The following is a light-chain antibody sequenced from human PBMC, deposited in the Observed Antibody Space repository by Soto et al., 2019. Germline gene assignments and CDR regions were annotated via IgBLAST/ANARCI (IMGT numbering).Light chain of an antibody. V-gene: IGKV3-20*01. CDR1: QTVRNNY. Sequence: EFVLTQSPGTLALSPAERSTLSCMASQTVRNNYLAWYQQKPGQAPRLLIYDASSRATGIPDRFSGGGSGTDFTLTISRLEPEDFAVYYCQQFSSYPLTFGGGTKVDIK. J-gene: IGKJ4*01. CDR3: QQFSSYPLT. CDR2: DAS.